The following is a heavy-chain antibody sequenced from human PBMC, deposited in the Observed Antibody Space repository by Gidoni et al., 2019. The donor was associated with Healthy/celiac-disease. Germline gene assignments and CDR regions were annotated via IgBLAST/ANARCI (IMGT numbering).Heavy chain of an antibody. V-gene: IGHV4-34*01. CDR1: GGSFSGYD. CDR2: INHSGST. J-gene: IGHJ6*02. Sequence: QVQLQQWGAGLLKPSETLSLTCAVYGGSFSGYDWSWLGQPPGKGLEGIGEINHSGSTNYNPSLKSRVTISVDTSKNQFSLKLSSVTAADTAVYYCAQVYYYYGMDVWGQGTTVTVSS. CDR3: AQVYYYYGMDV.